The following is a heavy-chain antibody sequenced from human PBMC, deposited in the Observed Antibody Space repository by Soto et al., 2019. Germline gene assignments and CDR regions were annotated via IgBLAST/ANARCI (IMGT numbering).Heavy chain of an antibody. J-gene: IGHJ6*02. D-gene: IGHD2-15*01. CDR2: ISSSSSYI. V-gene: IGHV3-21*01. CDR1: GFTFSSYS. CDR3: ARDKVVAATHYYYGMDV. Sequence: LSLTCAASGFTFSSYSMNWVRQAPGKGLEWVSSISSSSSYIYYADSVKGRFTISRDNAKNSLYLQMNSLRAEDTAVYYCARDKVVAATHYYYGMDVWGQGTTVTVSS.